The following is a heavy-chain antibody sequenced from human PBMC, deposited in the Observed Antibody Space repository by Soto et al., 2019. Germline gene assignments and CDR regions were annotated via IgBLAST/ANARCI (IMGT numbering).Heavy chain of an antibody. CDR1: GFTFSSCS. J-gene: IGHJ3*02. Sequence: GGSLRLSCAASGFTFSSCSMSWVRQAPGKGLEWVSAISTGGGTAYYADSVKGRFTISRDNSQNTLYLQMNSLRVDDAAVYYCVRDRAGGWAFDIWGQGTMVTVSS. CDR2: ISTGGGTA. V-gene: IGHV3-23*01. CDR3: VRDRAGGWAFDI. D-gene: IGHD3-16*01.